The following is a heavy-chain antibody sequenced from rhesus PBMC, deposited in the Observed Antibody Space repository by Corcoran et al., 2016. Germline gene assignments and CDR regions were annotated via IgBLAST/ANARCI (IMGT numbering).Heavy chain of an antibody. J-gene: IGHJ4*01. CDR2: ITESRST. Sequence: QVQLKESGPGLVKPSATLSLTCPFAGYSISLGFSWRWIRPPPGKGLEWMGYITESRSTSYNPYRKSRGTLAVDTSKNQLSLKLSSVTDADTAVYYCARRGYSYSYLVDPDYWGQGVLVTVSS. V-gene: IGHV4-122*02. D-gene: IGHD5-12*01. CDR3: ARRGYSYSYLVDPDY. CDR1: GYSISLGFS.